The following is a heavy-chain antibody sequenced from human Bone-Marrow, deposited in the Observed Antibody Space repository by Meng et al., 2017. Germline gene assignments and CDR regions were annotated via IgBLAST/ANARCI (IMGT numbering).Heavy chain of an antibody. CDR2: IDWDDDK. Sequence: TLSLTCTVSGGSISSYYWSWIRQPPGKALEWLARIDWDDDKFYSTSLKTRLTISKDTSKNQVVLTMTNMDPVDTATYYCARIHPRYGGFDYWGQGTLVTVSS. CDR1: GGSISSYY. CDR3: ARIHPRYGGFDY. J-gene: IGHJ4*02. D-gene: IGHD4-23*01. V-gene: IGHV2-70*16.